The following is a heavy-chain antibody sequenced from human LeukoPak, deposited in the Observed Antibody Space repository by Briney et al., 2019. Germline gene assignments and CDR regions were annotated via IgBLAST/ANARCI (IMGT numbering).Heavy chain of an antibody. D-gene: IGHD3-22*01. Sequence: GGSLRLSCAASGFTFSNAWMSWVRQAPGKGLEWVGRIKSKTDGGTTDYAAPVKGRFTISRDDSKNTLYLQMNSLKTEDTAVYYCTREGYYYDSSGHYQYWGQGTLVTVSS. CDR1: GFTFSNAW. V-gene: IGHV3-15*01. J-gene: IGHJ4*02. CDR2: IKSKTDGGTT. CDR3: TREGYYYDSSGHYQY.